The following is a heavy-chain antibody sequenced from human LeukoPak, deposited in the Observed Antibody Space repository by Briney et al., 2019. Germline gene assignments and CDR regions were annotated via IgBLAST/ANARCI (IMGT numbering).Heavy chain of an antibody. V-gene: IGHV1-69*01. Sequence: GSSVKVSCKASGGTFSSYAISWVRQAPGQGLEWMGGIIPIFGTANYAQKFQGRVTITADESTSTAYMELSSLRSEDTAVYYCALGYCSSTSCYRGDYYYYYMDVWGKGTTVTISS. D-gene: IGHD2-2*01. CDR1: GGTFSSYA. CDR3: ALGYCSSTSCYRGDYYYYYMDV. J-gene: IGHJ6*03. CDR2: IIPIFGTA.